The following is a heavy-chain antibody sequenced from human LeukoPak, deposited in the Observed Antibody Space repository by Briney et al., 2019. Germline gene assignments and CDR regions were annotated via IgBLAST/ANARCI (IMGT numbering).Heavy chain of an antibody. CDR1: GFMFSGSA. J-gene: IGHJ6*01. CDR3: TRFNQEPYGMDV. V-gene: IGHV3-73*01. D-gene: IGHD1-14*01. CDR2: IRSKANSYAT. Sequence: PGWSLRLSYAASGFMFSGSAMHWVRQASGKGLEWVGRIRSKANSYATAYAASVEGRFTISRDDSKNTAYLQMNSLKHEDTAVYYCTRFNQEPYGMDVWGEGAAVTVSS.